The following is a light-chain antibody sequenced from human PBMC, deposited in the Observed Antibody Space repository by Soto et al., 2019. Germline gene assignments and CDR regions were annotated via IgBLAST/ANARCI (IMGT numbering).Light chain of an antibody. V-gene: IGLV2-11*01. J-gene: IGLJ1*01. CDR2: DVS. CDR1: SSDVGGYNY. CDR3: CSYAGSPRHV. Sequence: QSVLTQPRSVSGSPGQSVTISCTGTSSDVGGYNYVSWYQQHPGKAPKVMIYDVSERPSGVPDRFSGSKSGNTASLTISGLQAEDEAGYHCCSYAGSPRHVLATGTKVTVL.